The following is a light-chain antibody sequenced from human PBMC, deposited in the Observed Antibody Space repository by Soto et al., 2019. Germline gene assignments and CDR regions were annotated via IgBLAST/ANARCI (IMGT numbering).Light chain of an antibody. CDR2: GAS. CDR1: QSVSSN. CDR3: QQYNNWPGT. Sequence: EIVMTQSPATLSVSPGERATLSCRASQSVSSNLAWYQQKSGQAPRLLIYGASTTATGIPARFSGSGSGTEFTLTISSLQSEDFAVYYCQQYNNWPGTFGQGTKVEIK. J-gene: IGKJ1*01. V-gene: IGKV3-15*01.